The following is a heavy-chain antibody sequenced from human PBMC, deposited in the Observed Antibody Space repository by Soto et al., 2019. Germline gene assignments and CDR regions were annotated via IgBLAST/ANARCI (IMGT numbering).Heavy chain of an antibody. D-gene: IGHD1-26*01. Sequence: ASVKVSCKASGYTFSSYAMHWVRQAPGQRLEWMGWINAGNGDTKYSQKFKGRVTITRDTSASTVYMELSSLRSEDTAVYYCARAQGGYSGSYRFDYWGQGTLVTVSS. V-gene: IGHV1-3*01. CDR1: GYTFSSYA. J-gene: IGHJ4*02. CDR2: INAGNGDT. CDR3: ARAQGGYSGSYRFDY.